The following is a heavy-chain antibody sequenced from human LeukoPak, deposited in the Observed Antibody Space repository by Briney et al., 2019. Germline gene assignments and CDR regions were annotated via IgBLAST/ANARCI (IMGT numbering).Heavy chain of an antibody. V-gene: IGHV4-59*08. CDR1: VGSISSYY. Sequence: AETLSLTCTVSVGSISSYYWSWTRQPPGKALEWVGFISYTGSTNYNPSLKSRVTISVDTSKKQFYLKLTSVTAADAAVYYCARHSNQYCGGDCYSRWFDPWGQGTLVTVSS. J-gene: IGHJ5*02. CDR3: ARHSNQYCGGDCYSRWFDP. CDR2: ISYTGST. D-gene: IGHD2-21*02.